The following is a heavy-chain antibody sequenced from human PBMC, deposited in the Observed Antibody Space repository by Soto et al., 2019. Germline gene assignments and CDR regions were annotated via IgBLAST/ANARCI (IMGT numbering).Heavy chain of an antibody. CDR2: INHNSGGT. CDR3: ARGKRRAMVLLHFPLTD. J-gene: IGHJ4*02. D-gene: IGHD5-18*01. CDR1: GYTFTGYY. V-gene: IGHV1-2*02. Sequence: GASVTVSCQASGYTFTGYYMYWVRQAPGQGLEWMGWINHNSGGTNYAQKFQGRVTLTRDTPLSTAYMELSRLRSDDTAVYDCARGKRRAMVLLHFPLTDWGQGTPVTVSS.